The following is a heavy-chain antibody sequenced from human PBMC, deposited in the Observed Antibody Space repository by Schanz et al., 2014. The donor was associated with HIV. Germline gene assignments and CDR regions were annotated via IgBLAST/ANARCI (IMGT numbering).Heavy chain of an antibody. CDR3: ARDRQWQDY. J-gene: IGHJ4*02. D-gene: IGHD6-19*01. CDR1: GFTFGSYA. CDR2: IYYDGSNK. V-gene: IGHV3-33*08. Sequence: VQLLESGGGLAQPGGSLRLSCAASGFTFGSYAMGWVRQAPGKGLEWVAVIYYDGSNKYYADSVKGRFTISRDNSKNTLYLQMTSLRAEDTAVYYCARDRQWQDYWGQGTLVTVSS.